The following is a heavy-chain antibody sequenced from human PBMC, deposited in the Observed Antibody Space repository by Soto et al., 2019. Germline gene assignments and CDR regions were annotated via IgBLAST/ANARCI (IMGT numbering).Heavy chain of an antibody. CDR2: IYYSGST. V-gene: IGHV4-39*01. J-gene: IGHJ6*02. D-gene: IGHD4-17*01. Sequence: SETLSLTCTVSGGSISSSSYYWGWIRQPPGKGLEWIGSIYYSGSTYYNPSLKSRVTISVDTSKNQFSLKLSSVTAADTAVYYCASGFYGDYGGGYYYYYGMDVWGQGTTVTVSS. CDR3: ASGFYGDYGGGYYYYYGMDV. CDR1: GGSISSSSYY.